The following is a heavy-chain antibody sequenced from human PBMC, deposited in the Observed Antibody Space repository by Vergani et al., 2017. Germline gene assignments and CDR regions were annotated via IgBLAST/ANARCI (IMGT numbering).Heavy chain of an antibody. V-gene: IGHV4-59*01. CDR3: ARDRVYSYGYNYYYYGMDV. D-gene: IGHD5-18*01. CDR1: GGSISSYY. CDR2: IYYSGST. Sequence: QVQLQESGPGLVKPSETLSLTCTVSGGSISSYYWSWIRQPPGKGLEWIGYIYYSGSTNYNTSLKSRVTISVDTSKNQLSLKLSSVTAADTAVYYCARDRVYSYGYNYYYYGMDVWGQGTTVTVSS. J-gene: IGHJ6*02.